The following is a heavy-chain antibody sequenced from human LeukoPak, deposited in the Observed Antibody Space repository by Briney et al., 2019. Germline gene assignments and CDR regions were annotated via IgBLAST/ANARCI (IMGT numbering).Heavy chain of an antibody. D-gene: IGHD4-23*01. CDR3: ASLGRYGGNRALDY. Sequence: GGSLRLSCAASGFTFDDYAMHWVRQAPGKGLEWVSGISWNSGSIGYADSVKGRFTISRDNSKNTLYLQMNSLRAEGTAVYYCASLGRYGGNRALDYWGQGTLVTVSS. CDR1: GFTFDDYA. V-gene: IGHV3-9*01. J-gene: IGHJ4*02. CDR2: ISWNSGSI.